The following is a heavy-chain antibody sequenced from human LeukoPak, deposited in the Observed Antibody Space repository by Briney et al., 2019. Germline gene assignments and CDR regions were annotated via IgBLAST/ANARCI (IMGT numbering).Heavy chain of an antibody. J-gene: IGHJ5*02. D-gene: IGHD6-13*01. CDR3: ARDRALQGYSSSWYLNWFDP. V-gene: IGHV4-4*07. CDR2: IYTSGST. Sequence: SETLSLTCTVSGGSISSYYWSWIRQPAGKGLEWIGRIYTSGSTNYNPSRKSRVTMSVDTSKNQFSLKLSSVTAADTAVYYCARDRALQGYSSSWYLNWFDPWGQGTLVTVSS. CDR1: GGSISSYY.